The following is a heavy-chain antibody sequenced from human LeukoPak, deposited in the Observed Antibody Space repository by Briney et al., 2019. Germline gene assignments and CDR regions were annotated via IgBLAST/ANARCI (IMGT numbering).Heavy chain of an antibody. CDR3: ARRGRTGTNFDY. D-gene: IGHD1-7*01. CDR1: GFTFSSYA. Sequence: PGGSLRLSCAAPGFTFSSYAMHWVRQAPGKGLEWVALISYDGSNKYYADSVKARFIISRDNSKNTVYLQMNSLRAEDTAVYYCARRGRTGTNFDYWGQGTLVTVSS. V-gene: IGHV3-30*04. J-gene: IGHJ4*02. CDR2: ISYDGSNK.